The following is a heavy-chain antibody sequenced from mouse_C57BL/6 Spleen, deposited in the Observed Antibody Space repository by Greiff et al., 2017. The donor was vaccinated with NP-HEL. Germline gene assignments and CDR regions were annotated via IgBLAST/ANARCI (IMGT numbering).Heavy chain of an antibody. D-gene: IGHD2-3*01. CDR2: INPNNGGT. CDR1: GYTFTDYY. CDR3: ARLGFYDGCCVFAY. Sequence: VQLQQSGPELVKPGASVTISCKASGYTFTDYYMNWVKQSHGKSLEWIGDINPNNGGTSYNQKFKGKATLTVDKSSSTAYMGLRSLTSEDSAVYYCARLGFYDGCCVFAYWGEGTLVTVSA. V-gene: IGHV1-26*01. J-gene: IGHJ3*01.